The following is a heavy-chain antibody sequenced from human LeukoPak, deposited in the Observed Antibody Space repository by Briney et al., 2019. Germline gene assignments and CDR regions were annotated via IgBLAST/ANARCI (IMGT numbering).Heavy chain of an antibody. V-gene: IGHV1-46*01. Sequence: ASVKVTCKPSGYSFIHFRIHWVRQAPGQGLEWMGIIDPSDGSTAYSLKFQGRFTMSRDMSMSKVDMELSSLRSEDTAVYYCAREQTSAVNRAPLNYWGPGTLVIVSS. CDR3: AREQTSAVNRAPLNY. CDR1: GYSFIHFR. J-gene: IGHJ4*02. D-gene: IGHD4-17*01. CDR2: IDPSDGST.